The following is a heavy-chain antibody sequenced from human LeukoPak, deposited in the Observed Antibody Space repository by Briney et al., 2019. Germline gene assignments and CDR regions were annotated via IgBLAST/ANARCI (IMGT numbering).Heavy chain of an antibody. V-gene: IGHV1-69*04. Sequence: GASVKVSCKASGGTFSSYAISWVRQAPGQGLEWMGRIIPILGIANYAQKFQGRVTITADKSTSTAYMELSSLRSEDTAVYYCAGGLASNWNYAPNAFDIWGQGTMVTVSS. CDR3: AGGLASNWNYAPNAFDI. D-gene: IGHD1-7*01. CDR1: GGTFSSYA. J-gene: IGHJ3*02. CDR2: IIPILGIA.